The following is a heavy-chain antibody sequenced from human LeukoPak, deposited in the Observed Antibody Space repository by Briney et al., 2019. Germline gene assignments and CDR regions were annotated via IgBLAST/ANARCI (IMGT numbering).Heavy chain of an antibody. CDR3: ARHKNLWSGYYFDY. Sequence: SQTLSLTCTVSGGSISSSSYYWGWIRQPPGKGLEWIGSIYYSGSTYYNPSLKSRVTISVDTSKNQFSLKLSSVTAADTAVYYCARHKNLWSGYYFDYWGQGTLVTVSS. CDR2: IYYSGST. CDR1: GGSISSSSYY. V-gene: IGHV4-39*01. D-gene: IGHD3-3*01. J-gene: IGHJ4*02.